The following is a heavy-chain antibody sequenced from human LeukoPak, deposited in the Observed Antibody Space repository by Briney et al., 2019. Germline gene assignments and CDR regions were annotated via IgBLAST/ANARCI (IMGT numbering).Heavy chain of an antibody. D-gene: IGHD6-19*01. CDR1: GYTFTDYY. Sequence: RASVKLSCKASGYTFTDYYMYWVRQAPGQGLEWMGWINPKSGGTNYAQKFQGRVTMTRDTSISTAYMELSRLRSDDTAVYYCARAIAVNYGMDVWGQGTTVIVSS. CDR2: INPKSGGT. CDR3: ARAIAVNYGMDV. J-gene: IGHJ6*02. V-gene: IGHV1-2*02.